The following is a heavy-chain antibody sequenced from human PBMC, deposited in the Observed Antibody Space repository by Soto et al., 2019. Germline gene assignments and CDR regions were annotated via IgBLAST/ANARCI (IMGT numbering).Heavy chain of an antibody. CDR3: ARVNYDFWSGYFVVDY. Sequence: QVQLVQSGAEVKKPGASVKVSCKASGYTFTSYGISWVRQAPGQGLEGLGWISAYNGNTNYAQKLQGRVTMTTDTSTSTAYMELRSLRSDDTAVYYCARVNYDFWSGYFVVDYWGQGTLVTVSS. V-gene: IGHV1-18*01. J-gene: IGHJ4*02. CDR1: GYTFTSYG. CDR2: ISAYNGNT. D-gene: IGHD3-3*01.